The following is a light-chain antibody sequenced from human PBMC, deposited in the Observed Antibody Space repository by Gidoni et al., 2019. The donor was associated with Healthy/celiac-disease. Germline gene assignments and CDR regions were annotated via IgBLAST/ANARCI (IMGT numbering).Light chain of an antibody. V-gene: IGKV4-1*01. CDR1: QSVLYSSNNKNY. Sequence: DLVTTQSPDSLAVSLGERATINCKSSQSVLYSSNNKNYLAWYQQKPGQPPKLLIYWASTRESGVPDRFSGSGSGTDFTLTISSLQAEDVAVYYCQQYYSTPGTFGQXTKVEIK. J-gene: IGKJ1*01. CDR3: QQYYSTPGT. CDR2: WAS.